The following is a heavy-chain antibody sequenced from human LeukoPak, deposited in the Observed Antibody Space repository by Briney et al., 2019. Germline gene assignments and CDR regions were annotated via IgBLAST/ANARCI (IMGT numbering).Heavy chain of an antibody. V-gene: IGHV4-59*01. Sequence: PSETLSLTCTVSGGSISSNSWSWIRQTPGKGLEWIGYIYHSGSTNYNPSLKSRVTMSLDTSKSQFSLKLRSVTAADTAVYYCARSGLDSRYYFGMDVWGQGTTVTVSS. D-gene: IGHD5-12*01. J-gene: IGHJ6*02. CDR3: ARSGLDSRYYFGMDV. CDR2: IYHSGST. CDR1: GGSISSNS.